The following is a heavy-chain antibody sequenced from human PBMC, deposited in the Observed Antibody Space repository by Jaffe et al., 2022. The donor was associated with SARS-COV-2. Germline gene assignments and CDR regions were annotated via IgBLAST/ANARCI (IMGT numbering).Heavy chain of an antibody. V-gene: IGHV3-23*01. CDR3: YLWFGEAHLFYYYYGMDV. D-gene: IGHD3-10*01. J-gene: IGHJ6*02. Sequence: EVQLLESGGGLVQPGGSLRLSCAASGFTFSSYAMSWVRQAPGKGLEWVSAISGSGGSTYYADSVKGRFTISRDNSKNTLYLQMNSLRAEDTAVYYCYLWFGEAHLFYYYYGMDVWGQGTTVTVSS. CDR2: ISGSGGST. CDR1: GFTFSSYA.